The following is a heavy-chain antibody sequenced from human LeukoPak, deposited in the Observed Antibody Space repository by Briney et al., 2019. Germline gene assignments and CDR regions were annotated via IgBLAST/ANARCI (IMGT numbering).Heavy chain of an antibody. D-gene: IGHD2-2*03. CDR1: GGSFSGYY. J-gene: IGHJ4*02. Sequence: SETLSLTCAVYGGSFSGYYRSWIRQPPGKGLEWIGEINHSGSTNYNPSLKSRVTISVDTSKDQFSLKLSSVTAADTAVYYCARVGYCSSTSCARWGQGTLVTVSS. CDR3: ARVGYCSSTSCAR. V-gene: IGHV4-34*01. CDR2: INHSGST.